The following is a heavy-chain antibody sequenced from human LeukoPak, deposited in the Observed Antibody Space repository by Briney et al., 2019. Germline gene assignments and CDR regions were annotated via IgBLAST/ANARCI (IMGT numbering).Heavy chain of an antibody. CDR3: TLIQGWGSGSYYRDF. CDR2: VKSRSAGETT. V-gene: IGHV3-15*01. D-gene: IGHD3-10*01. CDR1: GFSISNDW. J-gene: IGHJ4*02. Sequence: GGSLRLTCAASGFSISNDWMSWVRQAPGKGLEWVARVKSRSAGETTDYAAPVKGRFTISRDDSKNTLYLQMNSLKTEDTAVYYCTLIQGWGSGSYYRDFWGQGTLVTVSS.